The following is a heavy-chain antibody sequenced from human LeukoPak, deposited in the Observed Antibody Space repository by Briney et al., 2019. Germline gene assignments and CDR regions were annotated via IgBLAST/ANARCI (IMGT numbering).Heavy chain of an antibody. CDR3: ARTYDSSGYYSY. J-gene: IGHJ4*02. Sequence: GASVKVSCKASGGTFSSYAISWVRQAPGQGLEWMGWISAYNGNTNYAQKLQGRVTMTTDTSTSTAYMELRSLRSDDTAVYYCARTYDSSGYYSYWGQGTLVTVSS. CDR1: GGTFSSYA. V-gene: IGHV1-18*01. D-gene: IGHD3-22*01. CDR2: ISAYNGNT.